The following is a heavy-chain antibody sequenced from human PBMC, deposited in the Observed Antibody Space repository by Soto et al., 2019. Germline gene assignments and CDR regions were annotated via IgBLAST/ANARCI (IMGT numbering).Heavy chain of an antibody. CDR3: SADLPDWGAYAFDY. J-gene: IGHJ4*02. D-gene: IGHD3-16*01. Sequence: KTGGSLRLSCAASGFTFNGAWMNWVRQAPGKGLEWVGRVKSKVDGGSIDYAAPVRGRFTISRDDSRNTVDLQMNSLSAEDSAMYYCSADLPDWGAYAFDYWGQGTLVTVSS. CDR2: VKSKVDGGSI. CDR1: GFTFNGAW. V-gene: IGHV3-15*07.